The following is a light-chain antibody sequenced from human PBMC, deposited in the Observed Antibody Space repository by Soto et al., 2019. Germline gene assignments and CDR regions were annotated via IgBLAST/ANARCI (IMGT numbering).Light chain of an antibody. CDR3: LQHNSYPFT. J-gene: IGKJ3*01. Sequence: DIQMTQSPSSLSASVGDSVTITCRASQDIRSDLGWFQQKPGKAPKRLMYAASTLESGVPSRFSGSRSGTEFTLTISSLQPEDFATYYCLQHNSYPFTFGPGTKVDIK. V-gene: IGKV1-17*01. CDR2: AAS. CDR1: QDIRSD.